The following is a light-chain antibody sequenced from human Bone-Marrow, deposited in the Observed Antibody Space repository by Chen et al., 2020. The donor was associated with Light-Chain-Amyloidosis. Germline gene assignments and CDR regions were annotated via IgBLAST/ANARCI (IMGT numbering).Light chain of an antibody. CDR3: QSADSSGTYEVI. V-gene: IGLV3-25*03. CDR1: DLPTKY. CDR2: RDT. Sequence: SYELTQPPSVSVSPGQTARITCSGDDLPTKYAYWYQQKPGQAPVLVIHRDTERPSGSSERFSGSSSGTTATLNISGVQAEDEADYHCQSADSSGTYEVIFGGGTQLTVL. J-gene: IGLJ2*01.